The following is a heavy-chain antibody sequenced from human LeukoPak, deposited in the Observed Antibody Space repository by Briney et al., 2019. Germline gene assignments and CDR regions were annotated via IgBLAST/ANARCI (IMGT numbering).Heavy chain of an antibody. V-gene: IGHV4-59*01. Sequence: SETLSLTCTVSGVSISSYYWSWIRQPPGKGLEWIGYIYYSGSTNYNPSLKSRVTISVDTSKNQFSLKLSSVTAADTAVYYCAREYGGNSAVDPWGQGTLVTVSS. CDR3: AREYGGNSAVDP. J-gene: IGHJ5*02. CDR1: GVSISSYY. CDR2: IYYSGST. D-gene: IGHD4-23*01.